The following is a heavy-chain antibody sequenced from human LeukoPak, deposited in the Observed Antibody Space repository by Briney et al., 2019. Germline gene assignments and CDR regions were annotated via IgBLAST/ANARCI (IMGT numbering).Heavy chain of an antibody. V-gene: IGHV4-61*02. CDR3: ARASTTSWSRHDF. Sequence: PSQTLSLTCTVSSGSITSGSYHWTWIRQPAGKRLEWLGRIDSSGSTSYNPSLKRRITISIDTSKNQFSLKLTSVTAADTAMYYCARASTTSWSRHDFWGQGNLVTVSS. J-gene: IGHJ4*02. CDR1: SGSITSGSYH. CDR2: IDSSGST. D-gene: IGHD1-26*01.